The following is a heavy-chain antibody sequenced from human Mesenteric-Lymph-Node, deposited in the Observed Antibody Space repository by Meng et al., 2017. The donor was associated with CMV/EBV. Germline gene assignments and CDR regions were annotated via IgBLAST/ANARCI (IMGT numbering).Heavy chain of an antibody. CDR2: IRNDGSTK. J-gene: IGHJ4*02. CDR1: SGFTFNIYT. Sequence: GESLKISCAASSGFTFNIYTMNWVRQAPGKGLEWVAFIRNDGSTKYYADSVKGRFTISRDNYRNTLYLQMNSLRPDDTAVYYCASQLRPITAAFDCWGQGALVTVSS. V-gene: IGHV3-30*02. D-gene: IGHD5-24*01. CDR3: ASQLRPITAAFDC.